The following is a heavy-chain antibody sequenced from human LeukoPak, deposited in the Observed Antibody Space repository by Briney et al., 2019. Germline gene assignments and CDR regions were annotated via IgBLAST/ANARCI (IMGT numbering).Heavy chain of an antibody. CDR3: ARRVGATSHWVNALDI. J-gene: IGHJ3*02. CDR2: IYPGDSDT. CDR1: GYSFTSYW. Sequence: GESLKISCKGSGYSFTSYWIGWVRQMPGKGLEWMGIIYPGDSDTRYSPSFQGQVTISADKSISTAYLQWSSLKASDTAMYYCARRVGATSHWVNALDIWGQGTMVTVSS. V-gene: IGHV5-51*01. D-gene: IGHD1-26*01.